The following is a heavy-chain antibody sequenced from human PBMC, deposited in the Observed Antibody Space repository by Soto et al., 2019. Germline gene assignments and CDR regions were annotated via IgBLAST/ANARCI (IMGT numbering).Heavy chain of an antibody. CDR3: ARGVGAIVPAATANLFDY. D-gene: IGHD2-2*01. J-gene: IGHJ4*02. CDR1: GGSFSGYY. Sequence: QVQLQQWGAGLLKPSETLSLTCAVYGGSFSGYYWSWIRQPPGKGLEWIGEINHSGSTNYIPSLKSRVTISVDTSKNQFSLKLSSVTAADTAVYYCARGVGAIVPAATANLFDYWGQGTLVTVSS. V-gene: IGHV4-34*01. CDR2: INHSGST.